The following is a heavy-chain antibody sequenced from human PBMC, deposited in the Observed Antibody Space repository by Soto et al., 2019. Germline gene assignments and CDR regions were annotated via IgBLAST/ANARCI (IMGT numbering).Heavy chain of an antibody. J-gene: IGHJ3*02. CDR1: GFTFSSYY. CDR3: ARDGGFAFDI. CDR2: ISYSGTTI. V-gene: IGHV3-48*01. Sequence: EVQLVESGGALVQPGGSLRLSCAASGFTFSSYYMNWVRQAPGKGLEWVSFISYSGTTIYYADSVKGRFTISKDNANNSLHLEMHSQRAEDTAVYYCARDGGFAFDIWGQGTLVTVSS.